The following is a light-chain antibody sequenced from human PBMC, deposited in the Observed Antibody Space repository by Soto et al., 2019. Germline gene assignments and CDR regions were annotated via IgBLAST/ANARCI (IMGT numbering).Light chain of an antibody. CDR3: QQSYSTLSIT. Sequence: DIPMTQSPSSVSASVGDSVTITCRASQPIDTFLHWYQQKPGRAPNLLIYAASNLQSGVPSRFRGSGSGTDFTLTISSLQPEDFATYYCQQSYSTLSITFGQGTRPEI. J-gene: IGKJ5*01. V-gene: IGKV1-39*01. CDR1: QPIDTF. CDR2: AAS.